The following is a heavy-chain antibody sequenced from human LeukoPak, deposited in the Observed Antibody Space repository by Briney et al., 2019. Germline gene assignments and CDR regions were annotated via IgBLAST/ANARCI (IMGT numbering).Heavy chain of an antibody. J-gene: IGHJ5*02. V-gene: IGHV1-8*01. D-gene: IGHD6-19*01. CDR3: ARRRAVAGVNWFDP. CDR2: MNPNSGNT. CDR1: GYTFTSYD. Sequence: GASVKVSCKASGYTFTSYDINWVRQATGQGLEWMGWMNPNSGNTGYAQKFQGRVTMTTDTSMSTAYMELGSLRSDDTAVYYCARRRAVAGVNWFDPWGQGTLVTVSS.